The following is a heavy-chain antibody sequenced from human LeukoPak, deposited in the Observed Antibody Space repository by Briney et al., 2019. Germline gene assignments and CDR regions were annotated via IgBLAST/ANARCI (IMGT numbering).Heavy chain of an antibody. CDR3: ARDQYDTWSRRGNFDS. V-gene: IGHV3-7*03. J-gene: IGHJ4*02. D-gene: IGHD3-3*01. CDR1: GFTFSSYW. Sequence: GGSLRLSCAASGFTFSSYWMNWARQAPGKGLEWVASINHNGNVNYYVDSVKGRFTISRDNAKNSLYLQMNSLRVEDTAVFYCARDQYDTWSRRGNFDSWGQGTLVIVSS. CDR2: INHNGNVN.